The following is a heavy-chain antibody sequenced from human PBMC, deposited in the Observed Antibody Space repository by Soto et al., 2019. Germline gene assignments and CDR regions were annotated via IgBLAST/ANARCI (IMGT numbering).Heavy chain of an antibody. Sequence: SETLSLTCTVSGDSINNYYWNWIRRPPGGGLEWIGNIYHSGSTNYNPSLKSRVTMSIHMSRNQFSLKLTSVTAADAAVYYCARGTYYCGTSVCSYKWFGPWSQGTQVTVSA. CDR2: IYHSGST. J-gene: IGHJ5*02. CDR3: ARGTYYCGTSVCSYKWFGP. D-gene: IGHD2-21*01. CDR1: GDSINNYY. V-gene: IGHV4-59*13.